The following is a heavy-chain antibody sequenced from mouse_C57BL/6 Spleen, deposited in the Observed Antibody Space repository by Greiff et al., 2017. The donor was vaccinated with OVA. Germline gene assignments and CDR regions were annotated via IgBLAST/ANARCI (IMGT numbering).Heavy chain of an antibody. CDR2: INPNNGGT. Sequence: VQLQQSGPELVKPGASVKIPCKASGYTFTDYNMDWVKQSHGKSLEWIGDINPNNGGTIYNQKFTGKATLTVDKSSSTAYMELRSLTSEDTAVYYCARSYYYGSSPYYAMDYWGQGTSVTVSS. J-gene: IGHJ4*01. V-gene: IGHV1-18*01. CDR3: ARSYYYGSSPYYAMDY. CDR1: GYTFTDYN. D-gene: IGHD1-1*01.